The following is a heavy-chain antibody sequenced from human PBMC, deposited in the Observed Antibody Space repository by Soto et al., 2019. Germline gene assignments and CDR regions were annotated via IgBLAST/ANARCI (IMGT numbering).Heavy chain of an antibody. CDR2: IDPSDSYT. J-gene: IGHJ6*02. Sequence: GESLKISCKASGYSFTSYWISWVRQMPGKGLEWMGRIDPSDSYTNYNPSFQGHVTISVDKSISTVYLQWSSLKASDTAIDYCARGRSRANDGYNDYYFYGMDVSGQGTAVTV. CDR1: GYSFTSYW. D-gene: IGHD5-18*01. CDR3: ARGRSRANDGYNDYYFYGMDV. V-gene: IGHV5-10-1*01.